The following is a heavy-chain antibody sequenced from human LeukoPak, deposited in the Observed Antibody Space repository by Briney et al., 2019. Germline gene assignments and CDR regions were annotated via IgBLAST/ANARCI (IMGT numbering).Heavy chain of an antibody. J-gene: IGHJ4*02. Sequence: GGSLRLSCAASRFTFSSYDMSWVRQAPGKGLEWVSAMSSSDDGRYYAASVRGRFTISRDTSRSTLYLQMNSLRAEDAAVYYCAKAPVTSCRGAFCYPFDYWGQGTLVTVSS. D-gene: IGHD2-15*01. V-gene: IGHV3-23*01. CDR3: AKAPVTSCRGAFCYPFDY. CDR1: RFTFSSYD. CDR2: MSSSDDGR.